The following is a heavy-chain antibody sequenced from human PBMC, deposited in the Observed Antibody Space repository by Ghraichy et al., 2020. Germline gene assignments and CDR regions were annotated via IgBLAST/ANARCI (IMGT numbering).Heavy chain of an antibody. Sequence: ASVKVSCKASGYTFTSYGISWVRQAPGQGLEWMGWISAYNGNTNYAQKLQGRVTMTTDTSTSTAYMELRSLRSDDTAVYYCARGPYCSSTSCYLSPFYYYYGMDVWGQGTTVTVSS. CDR3: ARGPYCSSTSCYLSPFYYYYGMDV. CDR1: GYTFTSYG. V-gene: IGHV1-18*04. CDR2: ISAYNGNT. D-gene: IGHD2-2*01. J-gene: IGHJ6*02.